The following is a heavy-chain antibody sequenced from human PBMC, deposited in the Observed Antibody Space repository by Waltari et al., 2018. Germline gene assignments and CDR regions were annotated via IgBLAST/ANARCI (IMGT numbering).Heavy chain of an antibody. J-gene: IGHJ4*02. CDR1: DGSINNYF. Sequence: QVQVQESGPGLVKPSGTLSLTCNVSDGSINNYFWTWIRQPAGKGLEWIGRIYSSGSTNCNPSLRSRVTMSRDTSKNQFSLKLASVTAADTAVYFCAREVRRDGYNYVDYWAQGTLVIVSS. CDR3: AREVRRDGYNYVDY. D-gene: IGHD5-12*01. V-gene: IGHV4-4*07. CDR2: IYSSGST.